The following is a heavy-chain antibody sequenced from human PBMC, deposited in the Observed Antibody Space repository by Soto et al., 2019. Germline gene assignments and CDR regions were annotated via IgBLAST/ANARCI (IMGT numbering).Heavy chain of an antibody. CDR3: ARVHYNFWMAPYFDY. CDR2: IRNKANSHTT. CDR1: GFTFSDHY. J-gene: IGHJ4*02. D-gene: IGHD3-3*01. Sequence: EVHLVESGGGLVQPGGSLRLSCAASGFTFSDHYMDWVRQAPGKGLEWVGRIRNKANSHTTQYAASVQGRFTISRDDSKHSLYLQMNSPKTDVTSVHYCARVHYNFWMAPYFDYWGQGTLVTVSS. V-gene: IGHV3-72*01.